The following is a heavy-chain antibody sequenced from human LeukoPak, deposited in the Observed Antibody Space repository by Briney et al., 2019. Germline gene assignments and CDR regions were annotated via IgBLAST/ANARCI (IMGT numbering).Heavy chain of an antibody. D-gene: IGHD6-19*01. CDR1: GFTFSSYA. Sequence: GGSLRLSCAASGFTFSSYAMSWVRQAPGKGLEWVSAISGSGGGTYCADSVKGRFTISRDNSKNTLYLQMYSLRAEDTAVYYCAKDWSSGWYEPPKCFDYWGQGTLVSVSS. V-gene: IGHV3-23*01. CDR2: ISGSGGGT. CDR3: AKDWSSGWYEPPKCFDY. J-gene: IGHJ4*02.